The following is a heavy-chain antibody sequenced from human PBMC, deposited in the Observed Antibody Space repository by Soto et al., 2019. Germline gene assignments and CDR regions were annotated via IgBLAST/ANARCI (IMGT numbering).Heavy chain of an antibody. CDR3: ARQQLLGL. V-gene: IGHV3-23*01. Sequence: EVQLLESGGGLVQPGGSLRLSCAASGFTFSSYAMSWVRQAPGKGLEWVSGISGSGDSTYYADTVKGRFTISRDKSKNMLYLQMNHLRAEDTAVYYCARQQLLGLWGQGTLVTVAS. CDR2: ISGSGDST. J-gene: IGHJ4*02. CDR1: GFTFSSYA. D-gene: IGHD6-19*01.